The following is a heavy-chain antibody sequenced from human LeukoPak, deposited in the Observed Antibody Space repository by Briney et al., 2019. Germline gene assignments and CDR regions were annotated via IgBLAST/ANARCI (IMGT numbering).Heavy chain of an antibody. J-gene: IGHJ4*02. CDR3: AKFGGFLEWLLPDY. Sequence: GGSLRLSCAASGLTFSSYAMSWVRQAPGKGLEGVSAISGSGGSTYYADSVKGRFTISRDNSKNTLYLQMNSLRAEDTAVYYCAKFGGFLEWLLPDYWGQGTLVTVSS. CDR2: ISGSGGST. CDR1: GLTFSSYA. D-gene: IGHD3-3*01. V-gene: IGHV3-23*01.